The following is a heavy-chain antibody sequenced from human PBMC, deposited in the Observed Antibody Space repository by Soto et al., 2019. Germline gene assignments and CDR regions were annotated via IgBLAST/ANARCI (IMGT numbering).Heavy chain of an antibody. CDR2: ISSSSSYT. V-gene: IGHV3-11*05. D-gene: IGHD3-9*01. CDR1: GFPFSDYY. J-gene: IGHJ4*02. Sequence: GGSLRLSCAASGFPFSDYYMSWIRQAPGKGLEWVSYISSSSSYTNYAESVKGRFTISRDNAKNSLYLQMNSLRAEDTAVYYCASELRYFDWPLPSSDYWGQGTLVTVSS. CDR3: ASELRYFDWPLPSSDY.